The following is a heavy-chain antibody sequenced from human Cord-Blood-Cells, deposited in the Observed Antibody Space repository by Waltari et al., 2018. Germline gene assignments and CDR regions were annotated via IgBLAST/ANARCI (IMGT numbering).Heavy chain of an antibody. CDR2: IWYDGSNK. Sequence: QVQLVESGGGVVQPGRSLRLSCAASGFTFSSYGMHWVRQAPGKGLEWVAVIWYDGSNKDYADSVKGRFTISRDNSKNTLYLQMNSLRAEDTAVYYCARDFYDFWSGYYDAFDIWGQGTMVTVSS. CDR1: GFTFSSYG. V-gene: IGHV3-33*01. D-gene: IGHD3-3*01. J-gene: IGHJ3*02. CDR3: ARDFYDFWSGYYDAFDI.